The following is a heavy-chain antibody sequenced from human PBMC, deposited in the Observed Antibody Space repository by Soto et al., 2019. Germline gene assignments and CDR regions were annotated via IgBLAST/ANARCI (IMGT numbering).Heavy chain of an antibody. Sequence: PGGSLRLSCEASGFTFSSHAMNWVRQAPGKGLEWVSAISGSGGSTYYADSVKGRFTISRDNSKNTLYLQMNSLRAEDTAVYYCARIQLWFHFDYWGQGTRVTVSS. CDR1: GFTFSSHA. CDR2: ISGSGGST. V-gene: IGHV3-23*01. D-gene: IGHD5-18*01. J-gene: IGHJ4*02. CDR3: ARIQLWFHFDY.